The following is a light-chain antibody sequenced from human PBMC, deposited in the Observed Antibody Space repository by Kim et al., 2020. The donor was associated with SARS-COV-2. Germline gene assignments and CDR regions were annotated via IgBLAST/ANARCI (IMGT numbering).Light chain of an antibody. CDR2: GAS. CDR3: QQGYSTPPT. J-gene: IGKJ1*01. Sequence: ASVGDRTTITDRASQSNSRVFNWYQQKPGEAPPLLIYGASRLQSGVPSRVSCSGCETDFTLTISSLQPEDFATYYCQQGYSTPPTFGQGTKVDIK. V-gene: IGKV1-39*01. CDR1: QSNSRV.